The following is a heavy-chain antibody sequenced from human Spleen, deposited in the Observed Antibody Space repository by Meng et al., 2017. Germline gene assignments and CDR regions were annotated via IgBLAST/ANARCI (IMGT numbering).Heavy chain of an antibody. V-gene: IGHV3-66*01. CDR2: IYSGGNT. CDR1: GFSVSHNY. Sequence: GESLKISCAASGFSVSHNYMSWVRQAPAKGLEWVSVIYSGGNTYYADSVKGRFTISRDNAKNSLYLQMNSLRAEDTAVYYCARTRGSNAFDIWGQGTMVTVSS. J-gene: IGHJ3*02. D-gene: IGHD3-16*01. CDR3: ARTRGSNAFDI.